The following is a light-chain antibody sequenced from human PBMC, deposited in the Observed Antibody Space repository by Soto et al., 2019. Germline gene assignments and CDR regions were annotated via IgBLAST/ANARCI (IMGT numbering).Light chain of an antibody. Sequence: DIQMTQSPSTLSASVGDRLTITCRASQSISVWLAWYQQKPGKAPKLLMYEASTLQSGVPSRFGGSGSGTDFTLTISSLQHDDFATYYCQQYKTYPTFGQGTKVEIK. V-gene: IGKV1-5*03. CDR2: EAS. J-gene: IGKJ1*01. CDR1: QSISVW. CDR3: QQYKTYPT.